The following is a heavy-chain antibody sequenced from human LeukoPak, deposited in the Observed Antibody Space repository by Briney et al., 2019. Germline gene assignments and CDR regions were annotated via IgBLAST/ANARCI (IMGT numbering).Heavy chain of an antibody. J-gene: IGHJ4*02. D-gene: IGHD3-22*01. CDR2: IYHGGNT. CDR1: GYSISSGFY. V-gene: IGHV4-38-2*02. Sequence: SETLSLTCTVSGYSISSGFYWGCIRQPPGKGLEWIGTIYHGGNTDYNVSLKSRVTISVDTSKNQFSLKLTSVTAADTAVYYCARGRGDSSGYYFPEGYWGQGTLVTVSS. CDR3: ARGRGDSSGYYFPEGY.